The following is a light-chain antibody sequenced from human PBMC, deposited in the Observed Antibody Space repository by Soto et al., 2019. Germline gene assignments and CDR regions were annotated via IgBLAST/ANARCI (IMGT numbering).Light chain of an antibody. J-gene: IGKJ1*01. V-gene: IGKV1-16*01. Sequence: DIQMIQSPSSVSASVGDRVSITCRASQDISTWLAWFQQKPGKAPKLLIYAASSLHTGVPSRFGGSGSGTDFTLTISSLRPEDFATYYCQHYNSYSEAFGQGTKVELK. CDR3: QHYNSYSEA. CDR2: AAS. CDR1: QDISTW.